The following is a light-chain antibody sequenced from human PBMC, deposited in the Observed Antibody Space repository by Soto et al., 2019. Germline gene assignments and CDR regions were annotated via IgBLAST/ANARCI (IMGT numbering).Light chain of an antibody. CDR1: QTVLYSSNNKNY. V-gene: IGKV4-1*01. CDR2: WAS. CDR3: QQYYSIPYT. J-gene: IGKJ2*01. Sequence: DIAMTQSPDSLAVSLCERATINCKSSQTVLYSSNNKNYLTWYQQRPGQPPKLLIYWASTRESGVPDRFSGSGSGTDFTLTISSLQAEDVAVYYCQQYYSIPYTFGQGTKVDIK.